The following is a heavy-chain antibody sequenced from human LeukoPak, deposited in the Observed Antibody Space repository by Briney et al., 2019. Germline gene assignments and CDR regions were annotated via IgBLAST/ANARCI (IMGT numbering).Heavy chain of an antibody. J-gene: IGHJ5*02. CDR3: ARGISVVAATPGWFDP. V-gene: IGHV1-2*04. Sequence: GASVKVSCKASGYTFTGYYMHWVRQAPGQGLEWMGWINPNSGGTNYAQKFQGWVTMTRDTSISTAYMELSRLRSDDTAVYYCARGISVVAATPGWFDPWGQGTLVTVSS. CDR2: INPNSGGT. CDR1: GYTFTGYY. D-gene: IGHD2-15*01.